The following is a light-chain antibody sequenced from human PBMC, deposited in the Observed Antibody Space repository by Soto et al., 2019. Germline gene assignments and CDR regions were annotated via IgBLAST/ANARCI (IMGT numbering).Light chain of an antibody. CDR3: KQYGSSPWT. CDR2: GAS. CDR1: QSVSSSY. Sequence: EIVWTQSPGTLSLSPGERATLSCRASQSVSSSYLAWYQQKPGQAPRLLIYGASSRATGIPDRFSGSGSGTDFTLTISRLEPEDFAVYYCKQYGSSPWTFGQGTKVEIK. J-gene: IGKJ1*01. V-gene: IGKV3-20*01.